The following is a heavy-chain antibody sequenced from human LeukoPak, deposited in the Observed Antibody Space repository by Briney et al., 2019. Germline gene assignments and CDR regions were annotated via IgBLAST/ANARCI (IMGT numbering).Heavy chain of an antibody. CDR1: GFTVSSNY. Sequence: QTGGSLRLSCAASGFTVSSNYMSWVRQAPGKGLEWVSVIYSGGSTYYADSVKGRFTISRDNAKNSLYLQMNSLRAEDTAVYYCARDTYDSSGYYYQDYWGQGTLVTVSS. V-gene: IGHV3-53*01. CDR2: IYSGGST. D-gene: IGHD3-22*01. J-gene: IGHJ4*02. CDR3: ARDTYDSSGYYYQDY.